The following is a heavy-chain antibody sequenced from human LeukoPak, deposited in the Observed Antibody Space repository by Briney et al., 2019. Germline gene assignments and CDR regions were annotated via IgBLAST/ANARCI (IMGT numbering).Heavy chain of an antibody. J-gene: IGHJ4*02. D-gene: IGHD5-18*01. V-gene: IGHV3-11*05. CDR3: ARVPDPRRGYSYGYSFAY. Sequence: GGSLRLSCAASGFIFSDYYMSWIRQAPGKGLEWISYISNDGSYTNYADSVKGRFTISRDNAENSLYLQMSSLRAKDTAVYYCARVPDPRRGYSYGYSFAYWGQGTLVTVSS. CDR1: GFIFSDYY. CDR2: ISNDGSYT.